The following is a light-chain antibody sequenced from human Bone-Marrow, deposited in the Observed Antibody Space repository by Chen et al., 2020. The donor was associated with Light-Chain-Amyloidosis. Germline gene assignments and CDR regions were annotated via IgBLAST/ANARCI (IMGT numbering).Light chain of an antibody. CDR2: EVT. CDR3: SSYTITNTLV. J-gene: IGLJ1*01. Sequence: QPALTQPASVSGSPGQSITNHCTGTSSDVGGNNHVSWYQQHPDKAPKLMIYEVTNRPSWVPDRFSGSKSDNTASLTISGLQTEDEADYFCSSYTITNTLVFGSGTRVTVL. V-gene: IGLV2-14*01. CDR1: SSDVGGNNH.